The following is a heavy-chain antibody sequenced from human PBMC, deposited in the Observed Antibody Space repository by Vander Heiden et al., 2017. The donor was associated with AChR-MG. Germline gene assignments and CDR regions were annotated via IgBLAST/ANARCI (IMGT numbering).Heavy chain of an antibody. CDR3: ARAQGRAAWDS. Sequence: QVQLLESGGGLVKPGGSPRLPWAAPGFTFSDYYMSWIRQAPGKGLEWVSYIGTRGFTIYYADSVKGRFTISRDNAKNSLYLQMNSLSAEDTAVYYCARAQGRAAWDSWGQGTLVTVSS. V-gene: IGHV3-11*01. D-gene: IGHD6-13*01. CDR2: IGTRGFTI. CDR1: GFTFSDYY. J-gene: IGHJ4*02.